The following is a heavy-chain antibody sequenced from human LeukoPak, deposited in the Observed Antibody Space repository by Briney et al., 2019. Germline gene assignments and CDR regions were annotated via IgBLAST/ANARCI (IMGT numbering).Heavy chain of an antibody. Sequence: SETLSLTCTVSGGSISGYYWSWLRRPPGKRLEWIGYIYYSGSTNYNPSLKSRVTISVDTSKNQFSLKLSSVTAADTAVYYCARANYFDYWGQGTLVTVSS. CDR1: GGSISGYY. J-gene: IGHJ4*02. CDR2: IYYSGST. CDR3: ARANYFDY. V-gene: IGHV4-59*01.